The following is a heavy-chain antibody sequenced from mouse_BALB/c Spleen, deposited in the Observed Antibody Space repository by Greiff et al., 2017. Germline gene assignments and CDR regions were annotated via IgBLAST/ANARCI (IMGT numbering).Heavy chain of an antibody. J-gene: IGHJ4*01. D-gene: IGHD3-1*01. CDR1: GFNIKDTY. V-gene: IGHV14-3*02. CDR3: ARGGSSGYGSMDY. CDR2: IDPANGNT. Sequence: EVQLQQSGAELVKPGASVKLSCTASGFNIKDTYMHWVKQRPEQGLEWIGRIDPANGNTKYDPKFQGKATITADTSSNTAYLQLSRLTSEDTAVYYCARGGSSGYGSMDYWGQGTSVTVSS.